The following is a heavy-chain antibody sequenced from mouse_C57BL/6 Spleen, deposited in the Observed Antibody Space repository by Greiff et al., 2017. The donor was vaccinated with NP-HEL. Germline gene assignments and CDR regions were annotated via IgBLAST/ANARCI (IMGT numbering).Heavy chain of an antibody. J-gene: IGHJ2*01. D-gene: IGHD2-4*01. CDR2: IDSSDSYT. Sequence: VQLQQPGAELVMPGASVKLSCKASGYTFTSYWMHWVKQRPGQGLEWIGEIDSSDSYTNYNQKFKGKSTLTVDKSSSTAYMQLSSMTSEDSAVYYCARRGLRRGYYFDYWGQGTTLTVSS. CDR3: ARRGLRRGYYFDY. V-gene: IGHV1-69*01. CDR1: GYTFTSYW.